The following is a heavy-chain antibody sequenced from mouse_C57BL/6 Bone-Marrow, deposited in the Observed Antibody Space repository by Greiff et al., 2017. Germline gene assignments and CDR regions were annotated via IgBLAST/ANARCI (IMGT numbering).Heavy chain of an antibody. CDR2: ISYDGSN. CDR3: AREGGSSDWYFDV. D-gene: IGHD1-1*01. V-gene: IGHV3-6*01. Sequence: EVKLQESGPGLVKPSQSLSLTCSVTGYSITSGYYWNWIRQFPGNKLEWMGYISYDGSNNYNPSLKNRISITRDTSKNQFFLKLNSVTTEDTATYYCAREGGSSDWYFDVWGTGTTVTVSS. CDR1: GYSITSGYY. J-gene: IGHJ1*03.